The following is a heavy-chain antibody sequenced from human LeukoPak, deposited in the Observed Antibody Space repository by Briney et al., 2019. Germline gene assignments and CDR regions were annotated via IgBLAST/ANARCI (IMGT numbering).Heavy chain of an antibody. V-gene: IGHV4-39*01. J-gene: IGHJ3*02. D-gene: IGHD5-18*01. CDR3: ARLQAAMVTFFAFDI. CDR2: IYYSGST. Sequence: SETLSLTCTVSGGSISSSSYYWGWLRQPPGKGLEWIGSIYYSGSTYYNPSLKSRVTISVDTSKNQFSLKLSSVTAADTAVDYCARLQAAMVTFFAFDIWGQETMVTVSS. CDR1: GGSISSSSYY.